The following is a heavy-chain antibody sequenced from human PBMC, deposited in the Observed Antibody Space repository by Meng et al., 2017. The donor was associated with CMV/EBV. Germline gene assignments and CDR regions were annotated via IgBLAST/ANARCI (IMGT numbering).Heavy chain of an antibody. V-gene: IGHV1-18*01. Sequence: ASVKVSCKASGGTFSSYAISWVRQAPGQGLEWMGWISAYNGNTNYAQKLQGRVTMTTDTPTSTAYMELRSLRSDDTAVYYCARGPGVVVPAATDYWGQGTLVTVSS. J-gene: IGHJ4*02. CDR2: ISAYNGNT. CDR1: GGTFSSYA. CDR3: ARGPGVVVPAATDY. D-gene: IGHD2-2*01.